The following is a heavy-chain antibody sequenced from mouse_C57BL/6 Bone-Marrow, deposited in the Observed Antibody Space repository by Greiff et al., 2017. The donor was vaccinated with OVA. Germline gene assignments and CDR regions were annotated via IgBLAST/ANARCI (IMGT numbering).Heavy chain of an antibody. CDR2: INPYNGGT. D-gene: IGHD2-2*01. CDR3: ARWATMVTPFAY. J-gene: IGHJ3*01. Sequence: VQLQQSGPVLVKPGASVKMSCKASGYTFTDYYMNWVKQSHGKSLEWIGVINPYNGGTSYNQKFKGKATLTVDKSSSTAYMELNSLTSEDSAVYYCARWATMVTPFAYWGQGTLVTVSA. CDR1: GYTFTDYY. V-gene: IGHV1-19*01.